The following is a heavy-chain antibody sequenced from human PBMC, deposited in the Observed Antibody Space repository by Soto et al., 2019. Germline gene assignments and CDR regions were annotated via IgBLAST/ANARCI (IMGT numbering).Heavy chain of an antibody. CDR3: ARDVWGPDY. V-gene: IGHV1-46*01. CDR1: GRTSPPYN. J-gene: IGHJ4*02. Sequence: QVQLVQSGAEVTKPGASVKISCKTSGRTSPPYNVHWVRQAPGQGLEWMGIINPSGDSTTYAQNFQGRVSMTRDSSTTTVFMELRSLTSEDTAMYYCARDVWGPDYWGQGTLVTVSS. CDR2: INPSGDST. D-gene: IGHD7-27*01.